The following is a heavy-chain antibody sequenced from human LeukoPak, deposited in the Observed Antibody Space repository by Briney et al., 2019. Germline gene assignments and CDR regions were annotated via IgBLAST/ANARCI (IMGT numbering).Heavy chain of an antibody. CDR3: ARGDPLLWFGELLSVSYYYYYMDV. D-gene: IGHD3-10*01. J-gene: IGHJ6*03. CDR2: INHSGST. CDR1: GGSFSGYY. Sequence: SETLSLTCAVYGGSFSGYYWSWIRQPPGKGLEWIGEINHSGSTNYNPSLKSRVTISVDTSKNQFSLKLSSVTAADTAVYYCARGDPLLWFGELLSVSYYYYYMDVWGKGTTVTVSS. V-gene: IGHV4-34*01.